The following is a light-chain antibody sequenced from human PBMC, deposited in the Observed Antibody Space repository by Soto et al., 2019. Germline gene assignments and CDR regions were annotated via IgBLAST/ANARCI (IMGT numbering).Light chain of an antibody. Sequence: EIVLTQSPGTLSLSPGERATLSCRASQSVSSSSLAWYQQKPGQAPRLLIYSASSRATGIPDRFSGSGSGTDFTLTISRLEPEDFAVYYCQQHGTSPWTFGQGTKVEIK. J-gene: IGKJ1*01. CDR2: SAS. V-gene: IGKV3-20*01. CDR1: QSVSSSS. CDR3: QQHGTSPWT.